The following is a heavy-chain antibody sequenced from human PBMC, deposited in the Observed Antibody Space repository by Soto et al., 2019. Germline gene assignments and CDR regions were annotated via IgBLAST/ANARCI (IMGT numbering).Heavy chain of an antibody. CDR2: IYHRGST. J-gene: IGHJ5*02. V-gene: IGHV4-4*02. CDR1: GGSISSYNW. Sequence: SETLSLTCAVSGGSISSYNWWSWVRQPPGKGLEWIGEIYHRGSTNYSPSLKSRVTISVDKSKNQFSLKLSSVTAADTAVYYCARDYYYDSSGYYAAGDSVLDPWGQGTLVTVSS. CDR3: ARDYYYDSSGYYAAGDSVLDP. D-gene: IGHD3-22*01.